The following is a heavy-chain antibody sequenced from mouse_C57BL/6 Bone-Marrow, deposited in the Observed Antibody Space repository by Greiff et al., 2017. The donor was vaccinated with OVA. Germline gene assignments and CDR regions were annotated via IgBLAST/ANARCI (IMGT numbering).Heavy chain of an antibody. CDR1: GYTFTDYE. Sequence: VQLQQSGAELVRPGASVTLSCKASGYTFTDYEMHWVKQTPVHGLEWIGAIDPETGGTAYNQKFKGKAILTVDKSSSTAYMELSRLTSEDSADYYGTWSYSNYGDFDYWGQGTTLTVSS. CDR2: IDPETGGT. D-gene: IGHD2-5*01. CDR3: TWSYSNYGDFDY. V-gene: IGHV1-15*01. J-gene: IGHJ2*01.